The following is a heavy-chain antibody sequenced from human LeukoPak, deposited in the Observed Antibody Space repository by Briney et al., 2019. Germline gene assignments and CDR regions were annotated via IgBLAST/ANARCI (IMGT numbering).Heavy chain of an antibody. CDR3: AKDLADLGISGSYFDY. V-gene: IGHV3-30*02. CDR2: IRYDGSNK. CDR1: GFTFSSYG. J-gene: IGHJ4*02. Sequence: PGGSLRLSCAASGFTFSSYGMHWVRQAPGTGLEGVAFIRYDGSNKYYADSVKGRFTISRDNSKNTLYLQMNSLRAEDTAVYYCAKDLADLGISGSYFDYWGQGTLVTVSS. D-gene: IGHD1-26*01.